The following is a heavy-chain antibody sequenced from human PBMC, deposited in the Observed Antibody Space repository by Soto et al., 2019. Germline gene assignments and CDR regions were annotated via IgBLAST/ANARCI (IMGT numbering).Heavy chain of an antibody. V-gene: IGHV3-23*01. CDR2: ISGSGGST. CDR1: GLTFNSYA. CDR3: ARVVGIVTIFAPFDP. D-gene: IGHD3-3*01. J-gene: IGHJ5*02. Sequence: SLRTSCAASGLTFNSYAMSWVRTATGKGLEWVSAISGSGGSTYYADSVKGRFTISRDNSKNTLYLQMNSLRAEDTAVEDGARVVGIVTIFAPFDPWGQGTLVTVSS.